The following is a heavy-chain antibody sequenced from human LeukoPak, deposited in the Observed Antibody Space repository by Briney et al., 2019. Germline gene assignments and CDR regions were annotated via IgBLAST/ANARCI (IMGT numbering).Heavy chain of an antibody. CDR1: GYTFTGYY. J-gene: IGHJ4*02. V-gene: IGHV1-2*02. CDR3: ARVGYCSSTSCYIRFDY. Sequence: ASVKVSCKASGYTFTGYYMHWVRQAPGQGLEWMGWINPNSGGTNYAQKLQGRVTMTRDTSISTAYMELSRLRSDDTAVYYCARVGYCSSTSCYIRFDYWGQGTLVTVSS. D-gene: IGHD2-2*02. CDR2: INPNSGGT.